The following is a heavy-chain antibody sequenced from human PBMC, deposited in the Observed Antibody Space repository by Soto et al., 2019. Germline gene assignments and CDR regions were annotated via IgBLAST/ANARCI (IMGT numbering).Heavy chain of an antibody. CDR3: ARADWSGYYVFDY. CDR2: ISSSSSTI. D-gene: IGHD3-3*01. V-gene: IGHV3-48*02. J-gene: IGHJ4*02. Sequence: EVQLVESGGGLVQPGGSLRLSCAASGFTLSTYNMNWVRQAPGKGLEWVSFISSSSSTIKYADSVKGRFTISRDNAKNSLYLQLNSLRDEDTAVYYCARADWSGYYVFDYWGQGTLVTVSS. CDR1: GFTLSTYN.